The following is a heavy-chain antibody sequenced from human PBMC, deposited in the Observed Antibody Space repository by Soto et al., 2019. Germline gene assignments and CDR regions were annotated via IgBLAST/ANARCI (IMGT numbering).Heavy chain of an antibody. D-gene: IGHD4-17*01. CDR2: ISGSGGST. J-gene: IGHJ5*02. V-gene: IGHV3-23*01. CDR1: GFTFSSYA. CDR3: AKDASGGGDYGDYDWFDP. Sequence: GGSLRLSCAASGFTFSSYAMSWVRQAPGKGLEWVSAISGSGGSTYYADSVKGRFTISRDNSKNTLYLQMNSLRAEDTAVYYCAKDASGGGDYGDYDWFDPWGQGTLVTVSS.